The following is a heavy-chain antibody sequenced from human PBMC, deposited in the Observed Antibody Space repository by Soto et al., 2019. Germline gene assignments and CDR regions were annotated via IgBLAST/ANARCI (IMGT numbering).Heavy chain of an antibody. D-gene: IGHD2-21*02. CDR3: ALKVVTYYDN. CDR2: INPAGGTT. CDR1: GYSFTSTY. V-gene: IGHV1-46*01. Sequence: QVQLVQSGAEVKKPGASVRISCRASGYSFTSTYVHWVRQAPGQGPEWMGIINPAGGTTYYAQKFKGRLTITSDTATDTVVMDQNDLTSEDTAVYFCALKVVTYYDNWGQGTLLTVSS. J-gene: IGHJ4*02.